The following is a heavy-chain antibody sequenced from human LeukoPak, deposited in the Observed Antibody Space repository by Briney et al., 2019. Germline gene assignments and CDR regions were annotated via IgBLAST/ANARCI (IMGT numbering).Heavy chain of an antibody. V-gene: IGHV3-9*01. D-gene: IGHD5-12*01. CDR1: GFTFDDYA. CDR3: AKDASWILNDAFDI. J-gene: IGHJ3*02. Sequence: GGSLRLSCAASGFTFDDYAMHWVRHAPGKGLEWVSGISWNSGSIGCADSVKGRFTISRDNAKNSLYLQMNSLRAEDTALYYCAKDASWILNDAFDIWGQGTMVTVSS. CDR2: ISWNSGSI.